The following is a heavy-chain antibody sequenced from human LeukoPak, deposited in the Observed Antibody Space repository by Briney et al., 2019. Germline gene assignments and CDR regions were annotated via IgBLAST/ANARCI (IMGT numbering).Heavy chain of an antibody. Sequence: SETLSLTCSVSGGSIRNHHWTWIRQSPGKGLEWIGHVFFTEGTNYSPSLRGRITISADRSKNQIYLKLGSVTAADTAVYYCARELYHFDRWGQGALITVSS. J-gene: IGHJ4*02. V-gene: IGHV4-59*11. CDR2: VFFTEGT. CDR3: ARELYHFDR. CDR1: GGSIRNHH. D-gene: IGHD2-8*01.